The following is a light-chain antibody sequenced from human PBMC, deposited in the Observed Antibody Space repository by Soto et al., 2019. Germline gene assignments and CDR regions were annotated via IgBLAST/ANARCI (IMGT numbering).Light chain of an antibody. Sequence: EFVLTQSPGTLSLSPGERATLSCRASQSVSSSFLAWYQQKPGQAPRILIYGASTRATGIPDRFSASGSGTYFTITISRLEPEDFAVYYCQQYGSSPPLAFGGGTKVEIK. CDR3: QQYGSSPPLA. CDR1: QSVSSSF. CDR2: GAS. J-gene: IGKJ4*01. V-gene: IGKV3-20*01.